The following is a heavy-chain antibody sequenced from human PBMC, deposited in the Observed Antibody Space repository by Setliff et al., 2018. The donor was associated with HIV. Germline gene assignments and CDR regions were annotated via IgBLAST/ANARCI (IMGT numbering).Heavy chain of an antibody. Sequence: SETLSLTCTVSGGSISSDSYYWSWIRQPAGKGLEWIGRIYTSGSSNYNPSLKSRVTISVDTSKNQFSLKLSSVTAADTAVYYCARSSYYGSGSYTDYWGQGTLVTVSS. D-gene: IGHD3-10*01. CDR1: GGSISSDSYY. V-gene: IGHV4-61*02. J-gene: IGHJ4*02. CDR3: ARSSYYGSGSYTDY. CDR2: IYTSGSS.